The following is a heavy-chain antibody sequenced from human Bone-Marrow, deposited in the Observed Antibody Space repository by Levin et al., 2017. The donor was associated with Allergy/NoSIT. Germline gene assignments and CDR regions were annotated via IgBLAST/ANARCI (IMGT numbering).Heavy chain of an antibody. CDR2: IYGSGSN. V-gene: IGHV4-61*01. D-gene: IGHD2-15*01. CDR3: ARTYCSAGSCYDFDS. Sequence: SETLSLTCTVSGFSLSTGRMYWSWIRQPPGKGLEWIGYIYGSGSNYYNPSLKSRVTISVDTSKNQFSLKLSSVIAADTAVYYCARTYCSAGSCYDFDSWGQGTLVTVSS. CDR1: GFSLSTGRMY. J-gene: IGHJ4*02.